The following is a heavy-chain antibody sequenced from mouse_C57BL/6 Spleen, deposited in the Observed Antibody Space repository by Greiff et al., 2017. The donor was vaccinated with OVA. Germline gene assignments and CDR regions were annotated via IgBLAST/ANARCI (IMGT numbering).Heavy chain of an antibody. CDR2: IYPGDGDT. Sequence: QVQLKESGPELVKPGASVKISCKASGYAFSSSWMNWVKQRPGKGLEWIGRIYPGDGDTNYNGKFKGKATLTADKSSSTAYMQLSSLTSEDSAVYFCARSLANWAWFAYWGQGTLVTVSA. CDR3: ARSLANWAWFAY. J-gene: IGHJ3*01. V-gene: IGHV1-82*01. CDR1: GYAFSSSW. D-gene: IGHD4-1*01.